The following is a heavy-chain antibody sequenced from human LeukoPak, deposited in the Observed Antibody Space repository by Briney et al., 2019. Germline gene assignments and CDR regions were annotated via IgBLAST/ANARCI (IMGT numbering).Heavy chain of an antibody. CDR3: ARVPYSSSSWNFLYYYYYMDV. J-gene: IGHJ6*03. CDR1: GPSPRSYW. D-gene: IGHD6-6*01. CDR2: TKQEGSEK. Sequence: GRSRTPAWPPSGPSPRSYWPGWVRPAHKKVREWEASTKQEGSEKYYVDSVKGRVTISRDNAKNSLYLQMNRLRAEDTAVYYCARVPYSSSSWNFLYYYYYMDVWGKGTTVTVSS. V-gene: IGHV3-7*01.